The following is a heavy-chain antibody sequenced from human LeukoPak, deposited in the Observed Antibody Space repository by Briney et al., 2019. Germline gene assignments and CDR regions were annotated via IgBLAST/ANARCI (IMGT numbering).Heavy chain of an antibody. D-gene: IGHD6-19*01. CDR2: ISGSGGST. CDR3: AKGSYSSGWYESDY. Sequence: GGSLRLSCAASGFTLSSCAMTWVRQAPGKGLEWVSGISGSGGSTYYADSVKGRFTISRDNSKNTLYLQMNSLRAEDTAVYYCAKGSYSSGWYESDYWGQGTLVTVSS. CDR1: GFTLSSCA. J-gene: IGHJ4*02. V-gene: IGHV3-23*01.